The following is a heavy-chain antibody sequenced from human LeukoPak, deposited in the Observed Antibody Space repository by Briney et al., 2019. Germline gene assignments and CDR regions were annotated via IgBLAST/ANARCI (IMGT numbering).Heavy chain of an antibody. D-gene: IGHD6-19*01. J-gene: IGHJ4*02. Sequence: GGSLRLSCAASGFTVSSNYMGWVRQAPGKGLEWVSVIYSGGDTYYADSVKGRFTISRDNSKNMIYLEMTSLKAEDTAVYYCAKERNLEIAVAGTIFDYWGQGTLVTVFS. CDR1: GFTVSSNY. CDR3: AKERNLEIAVAGTIFDY. V-gene: IGHV3-66*01. CDR2: IYSGGDT.